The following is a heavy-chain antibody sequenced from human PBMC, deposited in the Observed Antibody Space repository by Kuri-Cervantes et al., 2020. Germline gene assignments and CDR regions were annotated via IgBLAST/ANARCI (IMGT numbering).Heavy chain of an antibody. D-gene: IGHD6-19*01. Sequence: SETLSLTCAVSGYSISSGYYWGWIRQPPGKGLEWIGSIYHSGSTYYNPSLKSRVTISVGKSKNQFSLKLSSVTAADTAVYYCTREGPFMAVAGTRAFDIWGQGTMVTVSS. CDR2: IYHSGST. V-gene: IGHV4-38-2*02. CDR3: TREGPFMAVAGTRAFDI. J-gene: IGHJ3*02. CDR1: GYSISSGYY.